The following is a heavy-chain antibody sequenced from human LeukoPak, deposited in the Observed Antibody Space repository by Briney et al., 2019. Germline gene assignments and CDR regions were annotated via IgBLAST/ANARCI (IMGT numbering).Heavy chain of an antibody. CDR3: AREGYYDILTGYYHNWFDP. V-gene: IGHV4-59*01. J-gene: IGHJ5*02. D-gene: IGHD3-9*01. CDR1: GGSISGYF. CDR2: IYYSGST. Sequence: SEPLCFTCTVPGGSISGYFWSWIGQPPGKGLEWFGYIYYSGSTNYNASLERRVTMSVDTSKNQFSLQLASVTAADTAVYYCAREGYYDILTGYYHNWFDPWGQGTLVTVSS.